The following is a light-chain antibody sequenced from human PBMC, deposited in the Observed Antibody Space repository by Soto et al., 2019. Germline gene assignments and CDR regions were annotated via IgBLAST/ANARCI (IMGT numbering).Light chain of an antibody. CDR3: QQRSNWPSIT. CDR1: QSVKTL. V-gene: IGKV3-11*01. J-gene: IGKJ5*01. Sequence: EIVLTQSPATLSLSPGERATLSCRASQSVKTLLVWYQQRPGQAPRLLLHDASHRAAGIPARFSGSGFGTDFTLTISSLETEDAAVYYCQQRSNWPSITFGQGTRLEI. CDR2: DAS.